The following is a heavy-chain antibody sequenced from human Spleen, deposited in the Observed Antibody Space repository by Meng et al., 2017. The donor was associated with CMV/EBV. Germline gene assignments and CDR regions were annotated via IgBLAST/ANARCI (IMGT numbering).Heavy chain of an antibody. CDR1: GFSFSSYW. Sequence: LRLSCVASGFSFSSYWMHWVRQSPGKGLVWVSRITAPSPLPPYATSVRGRFTISRDNAKNTLYLQMDSLRAEDTAMYYCARDATLPDYWGQGTLVTVS. D-gene: IGHD2-2*01. CDR2: ITAPSPLP. CDR3: ARDATLPDY. J-gene: IGHJ4*02. V-gene: IGHV3-74*01.